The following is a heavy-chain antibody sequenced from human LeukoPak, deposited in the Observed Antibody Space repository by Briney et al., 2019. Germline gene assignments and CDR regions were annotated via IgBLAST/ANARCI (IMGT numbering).Heavy chain of an antibody. CDR3: ARDKLSGNHDFDY. V-gene: IGHV1-18*01. CDR2: ISTYNGNT. CDR1: GGTFSSYA. D-gene: IGHD1-14*01. J-gene: IGHJ4*02. Sequence: GASVKVSCKASGGTFSSYAISWVRQAPGQGLEWMGWISTYNGNTDYAQKFQGRVTMTTDTSSSTAYMELRSLRSDDTAVYYCARDKLSGNHDFDYWGQGTLVTVSS.